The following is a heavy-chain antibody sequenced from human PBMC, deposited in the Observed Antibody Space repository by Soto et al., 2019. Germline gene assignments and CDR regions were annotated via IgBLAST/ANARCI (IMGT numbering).Heavy chain of an antibody. CDR3: ARDLVVTADWFDP. CDR2: ITAGNGNT. Sequence: QVQLVQSGAEVKKPGASVKVSCKASGYTFTSYAMHWVRQAPGQRLEWMGWITAGNGNTKYSQKFQDRVTITRDTSASTAYMELSSLRSEDTAVYYCARDLVVTADWFDPWGQGTLVTVSS. CDR1: GYTFTSYA. V-gene: IGHV1-3*01. D-gene: IGHD3-22*01. J-gene: IGHJ5*02.